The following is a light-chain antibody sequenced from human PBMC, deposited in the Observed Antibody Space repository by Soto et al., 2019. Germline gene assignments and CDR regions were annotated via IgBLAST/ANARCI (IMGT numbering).Light chain of an antibody. Sequence: DIVRTQSPLSLPVTPGEPASISCRSSQSLLHSNGYNYLDWYLQKPGQSPQLLIYLGSNRASGVPDRFSGSGSGTDFTLKISRVEAEDVGVYYCMQALQTPWTFXQGTKVDIK. J-gene: IGKJ1*01. CDR1: QSLLHSNGYNY. V-gene: IGKV2-28*01. CDR3: MQALQTPWT. CDR2: LGS.